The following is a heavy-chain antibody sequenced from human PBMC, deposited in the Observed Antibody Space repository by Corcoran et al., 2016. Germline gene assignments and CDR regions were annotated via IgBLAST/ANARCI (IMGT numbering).Heavy chain of an antibody. D-gene: IGHD6-19*01. Sequence: QVQLQQWGAGLLKPSETLSLTCAVYGGSFSGYYWSWIRQPPGKGLEWIGEINHSGSTNYNPSLKSRVTISVDTSKNQFSLKLSSVTAADTAVYYCAGVLRLYSSGWSVDAFDIWGQGTMVTFSS. V-gene: IGHV4-34*01. CDR3: AGVLRLYSSGWSVDAFDI. CDR1: GGSFSGYY. J-gene: IGHJ3*02. CDR2: INHSGST.